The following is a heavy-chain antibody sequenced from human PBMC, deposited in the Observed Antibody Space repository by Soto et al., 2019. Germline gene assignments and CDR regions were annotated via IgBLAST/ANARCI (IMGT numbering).Heavy chain of an antibody. CDR1: GFSFTSYL. J-gene: IGHJ6*02. Sequence: GESLKISCKGSGFSFTSYLISWVRQMPGKGLEWVGRIDPSDSYTNYSPSFQGHVTISADKSISTAYLQWSSLKASDTAMYYCARQVIEYQPSFGYYYGMDVWGQGTTVTVSS. V-gene: IGHV5-10-1*01. CDR2: IDPSDSYT. D-gene: IGHD2-2*01. CDR3: ARQVIEYQPSFGYYYGMDV.